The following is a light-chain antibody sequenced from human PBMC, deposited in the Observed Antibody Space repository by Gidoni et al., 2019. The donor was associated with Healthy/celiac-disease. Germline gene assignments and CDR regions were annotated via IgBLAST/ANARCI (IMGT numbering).Light chain of an antibody. CDR3: SSYTSSSTLGV. CDR1: SSDVGGYNY. J-gene: IGLJ2*01. CDR2: EVS. Sequence: QSALTQPASVAGSPGQSITISCTGTSSDVGGYNYVSWYQQHPGKAPKLMIYEVSNRPSGVLNRFSGSKSGNTASLTISGLQAEDEADYYCSSYTSSSTLGVFGGGTKLTVL. V-gene: IGLV2-14*01.